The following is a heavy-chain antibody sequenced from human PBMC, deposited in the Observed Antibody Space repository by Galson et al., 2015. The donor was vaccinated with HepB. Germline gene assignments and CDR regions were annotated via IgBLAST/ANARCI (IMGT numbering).Heavy chain of an antibody. CDR1: GYTFTNFY. Sequence: SVKVSCKASGYTFTNFYIHWVRQVPGQGPECMGWVNPNSGATTYTPKFPDRPTMTRSTSLRTVYMELNRLTSDDTAVYYCARDLYDILTGSRLRGYDHFGMDVWGQGTTVTVSS. D-gene: IGHD3-9*01. V-gene: IGHV1-2*02. J-gene: IGHJ6*02. CDR3: ARDLYDILTGSRLRGYDHFGMDV. CDR2: VNPNSGAT.